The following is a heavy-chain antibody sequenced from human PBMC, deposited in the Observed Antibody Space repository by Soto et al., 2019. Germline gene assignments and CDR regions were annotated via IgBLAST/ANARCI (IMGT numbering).Heavy chain of an antibody. J-gene: IGHJ4*02. CDR1: GYTFTHYY. CDR3: ARVPGHKNSRGDY. CDR2: INPKTGDT. V-gene: IGHV1-2*02. Sequence: QVQLVQSGAEVKKPGASVSVSCKASGYTFTHYYIHWVRRAPGQGLEWMGLINPKTGDTNYAQKFRDRVSMTRDTSTNKASMRLSSLRSDDTAVYYCARVPGHKNSRGDYWGQGTPVTVSA. D-gene: IGHD1-7*01.